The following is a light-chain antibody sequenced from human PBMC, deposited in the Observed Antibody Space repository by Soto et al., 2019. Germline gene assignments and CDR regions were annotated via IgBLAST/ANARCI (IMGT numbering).Light chain of an antibody. CDR3: QHYDSSPPYT. J-gene: IGKJ2*01. CDR2: AAS. V-gene: IGKV3-20*01. Sequence: EIVLTQSPVTLSLSPGERATSPSRPSGSFATSYLGWNRQKPGQAPSPLIYAASTRATGIPDRFSGSGSATDFTLTISRLEPEDSAVYYCQHYDSSPPYTFGQGTKLEIK. CDR1: GSFATSY.